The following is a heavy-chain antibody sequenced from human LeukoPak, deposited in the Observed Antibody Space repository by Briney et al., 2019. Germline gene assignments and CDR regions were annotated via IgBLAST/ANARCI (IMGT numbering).Heavy chain of an antibody. J-gene: IGHJ4*02. CDR2: MNPNSGNT. D-gene: IGHD6-6*01. V-gene: IGHV1-8*01. Sequence: ASVKVSCKASGYTFTSYDINWVRQATGQGLEWMGWMNPNSGNTAYAQKFQGKVTMSRDTSISTAYMELSSLRSEDTAVYYCARLPKYSRPLDYWGQGTLVTVSS. CDR1: GYTFTSYD. CDR3: ARLPKYSRPLDY.